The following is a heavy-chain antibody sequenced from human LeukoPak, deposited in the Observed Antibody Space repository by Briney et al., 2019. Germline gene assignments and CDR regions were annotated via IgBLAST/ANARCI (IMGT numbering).Heavy chain of an antibody. D-gene: IGHD6-6*01. Sequence: SETLSLTCSVSGGSLSTNFWSWLRQPPGRELEWIGYIYSNGNTNYNPSLKSRATISIDTSTNQFSLIVTSATAADTAVYYCARLGVRYTTSSWWFDPWGQGILVTVSS. CDR3: ARLGVRYTTSSWWFDP. CDR1: GGSLSTNF. V-gene: IGHV4-59*08. CDR2: IYSNGNT. J-gene: IGHJ5*02.